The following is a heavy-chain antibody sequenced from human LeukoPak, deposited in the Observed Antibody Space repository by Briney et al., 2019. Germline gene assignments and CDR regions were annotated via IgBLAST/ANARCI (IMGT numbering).Heavy chain of an antibody. Sequence: ASVKVSCKASGYTFTSYDINWVRQATGQGLEWMGWMNPNSGNTGYAQKFQGRVTMTRNTSISTAYMELSSLRSEDTAVYYCARGRRPPWRYCSGGSCYTSYYMDVWGKGTTVTVSS. D-gene: IGHD2-15*01. CDR3: ARGRRPPWRYCSGGSCYTSYYMDV. J-gene: IGHJ6*03. V-gene: IGHV1-8*01. CDR1: GYTFTSYD. CDR2: MNPNSGNT.